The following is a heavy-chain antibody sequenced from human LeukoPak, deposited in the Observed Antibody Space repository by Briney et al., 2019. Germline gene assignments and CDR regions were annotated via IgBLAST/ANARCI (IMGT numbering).Heavy chain of an antibody. CDR1: GHTFTSYG. Sequence: GASVKVSCKASGHTFTSYGISWVRQAPGQGLEWMGWISAYNGNTNYAQKLQGRVTMTTDTSTSTAYMELRSLRSDDTAVYYCARDREGRDYYDSSGYGYFQHWGQGTLVTVSS. V-gene: IGHV1-18*01. D-gene: IGHD3-22*01. CDR3: ARDREGRDYYDSSGYGYFQH. CDR2: ISAYNGNT. J-gene: IGHJ1*01.